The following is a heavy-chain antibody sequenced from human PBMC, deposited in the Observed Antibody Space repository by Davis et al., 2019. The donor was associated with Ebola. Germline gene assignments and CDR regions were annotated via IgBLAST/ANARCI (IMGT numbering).Heavy chain of an antibody. CDR2: IKSDGSST. CDR3: ARGSRSGYDHLYFDY. J-gene: IGHJ4*02. V-gene: IGHV3-74*01. CDR1: GFTSSSYW. Sequence: HTGGSLRLSCVASGFTSSSYWMHWVRQAPGKGLVWVSLIKSDGSSTRYADSVKGRFTISRDNAKNTLYLQMNSLRAEDTAVYYCARGSRSGYDHLYFDYWGQGTLVTVSS. D-gene: IGHD5-12*01.